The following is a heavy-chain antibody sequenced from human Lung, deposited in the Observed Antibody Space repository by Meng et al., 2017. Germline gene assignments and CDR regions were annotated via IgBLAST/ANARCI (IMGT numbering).Heavy chain of an antibody. CDR2: INPKSGDT. D-gene: IGHD6-13*01. Sequence: QVQLVQSGVEGKKPGASGKVSCKASGYTFPDYWLHWVRRAPGQGLEWMGRINPKSGDTHYAQRFQGRVTMTGDTSISTAYMELSGLRSDDTAMYYCARDEDISAAGKLFGDYWGQGTLVTVSS. V-gene: IGHV1-2*06. CDR3: ARDEDISAAGKLFGDY. CDR1: GYTFPDYW. J-gene: IGHJ4*02.